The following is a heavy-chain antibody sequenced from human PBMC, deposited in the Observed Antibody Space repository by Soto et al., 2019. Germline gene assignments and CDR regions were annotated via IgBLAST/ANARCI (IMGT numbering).Heavy chain of an antibody. J-gene: IGHJ4*01. CDR2: ISYDGSNK. CDR1: GFTFRSYG. Sequence: QVQLVESGGGVVQPGRSLRLSCAASGFTFRSYGMHWVRQAPGKGLEWVAVISYDGSNKFYADSVKGRFTISRDNSKNTLYLQMNSLRAEDTAVYYCAEGRDDFDYWGHGTLVTVSS. CDR3: AEGRDDFDY. V-gene: IGHV3-30*18.